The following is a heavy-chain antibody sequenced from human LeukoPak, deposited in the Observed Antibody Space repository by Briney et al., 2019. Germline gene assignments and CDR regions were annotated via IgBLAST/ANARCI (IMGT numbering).Heavy chain of an antibody. Sequence: PSETLSLTCAVYGGSFSGYYWSWIRQPPGKGLEWIGEINHSGSTNYNPSLKSRVTISVDTSKNQFSLKLSSVTAADTAVYYCARGGVEYSSSWYPGDYWGQGTLVTVSS. CDR2: INHSGST. CDR3: ARGGVEYSSSWYPGDY. J-gene: IGHJ4*02. V-gene: IGHV4-34*01. D-gene: IGHD6-13*01. CDR1: GGSFSGYY.